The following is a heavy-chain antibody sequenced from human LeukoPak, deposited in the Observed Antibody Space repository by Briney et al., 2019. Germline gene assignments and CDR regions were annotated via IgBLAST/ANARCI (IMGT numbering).Heavy chain of an antibody. CDR3: ATASWREGHGGAFDI. D-gene: IGHD6-13*01. V-gene: IGHV1-8*01. J-gene: IGHJ3*02. CDR1: GYTFTSYD. CDR2: MNPNSGNT. Sequence: ASVKVSCKASGYTFTSYDINWVRQATGQGLEWMGWMNPNSGNTGYAQKFQGRVTMTKDTSTDTAYMELSSLRSEDTAVYYCATASWREGHGGAFDIWGQGTMVTVSS.